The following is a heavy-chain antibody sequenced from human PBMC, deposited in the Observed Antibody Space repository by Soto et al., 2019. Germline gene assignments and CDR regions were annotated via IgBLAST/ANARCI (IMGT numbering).Heavy chain of an antibody. J-gene: IGHJ4*02. Sequence: GGSLRLSCAASGFTFSSYAMSWVRQAPGNGLEWVSAISGSGGSTYYADSVKGRFTISRDNSKNTLYLQMNSLRAEDTAVYYCAKDQMYYYDQGYFDYWGLGTLVTVSS. V-gene: IGHV3-23*01. D-gene: IGHD3-22*01. CDR1: GFTFSSYA. CDR2: ISGSGGST. CDR3: AKDQMYYYDQGYFDY.